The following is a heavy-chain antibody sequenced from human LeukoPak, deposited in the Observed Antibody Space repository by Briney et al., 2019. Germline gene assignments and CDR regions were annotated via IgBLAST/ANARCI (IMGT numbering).Heavy chain of an antibody. CDR3: ANPLSHRNWFDS. Sequence: GGSLRLPCAASGFTFTNYAMSWVRQAPGKGLEWVSTISSSGGNTYYADSVKGRFSISRDNSKNILSLLMNSLRAEDTAVYYCANPLSHRNWFDSWGQGTLVTVSS. V-gene: IGHV3-23*01. CDR1: GFTFTNYA. CDR2: ISSSGGNT. J-gene: IGHJ5*01.